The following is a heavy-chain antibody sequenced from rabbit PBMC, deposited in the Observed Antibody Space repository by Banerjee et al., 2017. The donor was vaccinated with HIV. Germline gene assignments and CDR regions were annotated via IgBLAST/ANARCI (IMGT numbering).Heavy chain of an antibody. D-gene: IGHD1-1*01. CDR2: LNTIRGDT. CDR1: GLSFSNGYG. J-gene: IGHJ4*01. V-gene: IGHV1S45*01. Sequence: QEQLEESGGDLVKPEGSLTLTWTASGLSFSNGYGQCWGRQAPGKGLEWIACLNTIRGDTVYATWAKGRFTISKASWTTVTLQMTSLTAADTASYFWAREVAGVIGWNFNLWGPGTLVTDS. CDR3: AREVAGVIGWNFNL.